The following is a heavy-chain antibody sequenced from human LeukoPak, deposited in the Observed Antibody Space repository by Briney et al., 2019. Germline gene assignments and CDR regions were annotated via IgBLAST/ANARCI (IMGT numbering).Heavy chain of an antibody. CDR2: INPSGGST. CDR1: GSTFTSYY. J-gene: IGHJ4*02. V-gene: IGHV1-46*01. CDR3: ARMGGRECSGGSCYWRDY. Sequence: ASVKVSRTASGSTFTSYYMHWVRRAPGQGREWLGIINPSGGSTSYAQKFQGRVTMTRDTSTSTVYTELSSLRSEDTAMYYCARMGGRECSGGSCYWRDYWGQGTLVTVSS. D-gene: IGHD2-15*01.